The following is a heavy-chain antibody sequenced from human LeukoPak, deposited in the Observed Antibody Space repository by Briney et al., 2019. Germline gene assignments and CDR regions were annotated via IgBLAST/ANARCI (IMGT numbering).Heavy chain of an antibody. CDR3: ARGRNLDYDILTPHWFDP. J-gene: IGHJ5*02. CDR1: GYTFTSYA. Sequence: ASVKVSCKASGYTFTSYAMNWVRQAPGQGLEWMGWINTNTGNPTYAQGFTGRFVFPLDTSVSTAYLQISSLKAEDTAVYYCARGRNLDYDILTPHWFDPWGQGTLVTVSS. V-gene: IGHV7-4-1*02. D-gene: IGHD3-9*01. CDR2: INTNTGNP.